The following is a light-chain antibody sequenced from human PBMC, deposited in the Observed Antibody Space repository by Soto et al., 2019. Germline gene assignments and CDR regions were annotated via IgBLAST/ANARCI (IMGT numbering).Light chain of an antibody. CDR2: EVS. V-gene: IGLV2-14*01. J-gene: IGLJ1*01. CDR3: SSYTGTYTYV. Sequence: QSVLTQPASVSGSPGQSITISCTGTRNDIGDYSFVSWYQQHPGKVPRLLIYEVSDRPSGVSSRFSGSKSGNTASLTISGLQAEDEAHYFCSSYTGTYTYVFG. CDR1: RNDIGDYSF.